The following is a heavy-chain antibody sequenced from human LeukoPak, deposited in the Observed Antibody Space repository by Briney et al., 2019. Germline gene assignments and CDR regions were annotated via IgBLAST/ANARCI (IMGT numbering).Heavy chain of an antibody. V-gene: IGHV4-39*02. CDR1: GGSIISSNYY. CDR2: FYYNGNT. CDR3: ARSDSAYQLIDI. J-gene: IGHJ4*02. D-gene: IGHD5-12*01. Sequence: SETLSLTCTVSGGSIISSNYYCGWIRQPPGKGLEWIGSFYYNGNTDYNPSLQSRVTISLDPSTNNISLNMNSLTATATAMYYCARSDSAYQLIDIWGQGTLVTVSS.